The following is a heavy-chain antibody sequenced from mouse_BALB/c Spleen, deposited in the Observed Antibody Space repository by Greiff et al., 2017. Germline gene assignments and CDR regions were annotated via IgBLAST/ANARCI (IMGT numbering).Heavy chain of an antibody. CDR1: GYSITSGYY. Sequence: EVKLVESGPGLVKPSQSLSLTCSVTGYSITSGYYWNWIRQFPGNKLEWMGYISYDGSNNYNPSLKNRISITRDTSKNQFFLKLNSVTTEDTATYYCARLLPLSAMDYWGQGTSVTVSS. CDR2: ISYDGSN. V-gene: IGHV3-6*02. CDR3: ARLLPLSAMDY. J-gene: IGHJ4*01. D-gene: IGHD2-12*01.